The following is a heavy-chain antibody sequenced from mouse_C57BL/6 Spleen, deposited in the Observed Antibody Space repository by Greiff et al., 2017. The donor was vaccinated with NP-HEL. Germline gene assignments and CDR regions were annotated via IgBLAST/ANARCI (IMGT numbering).Heavy chain of an antibody. CDR3: ARDGTMWAMDY. V-gene: IGHV3-6*01. J-gene: IGHJ4*01. CDR2: ISYDGSN. CDR1: GYSITSGYY. Sequence: EVQLVESGPGLVKPSQSLSLTCSVTGYSITSGYYWNWIRQFPGNKLEWMGYISYDGSNNYNPSLKNRISITRDTSKNQFFLKLNSVTTEDTATYYCARDGTMWAMDYWGQGTSVTVSS. D-gene: IGHD1-1*02.